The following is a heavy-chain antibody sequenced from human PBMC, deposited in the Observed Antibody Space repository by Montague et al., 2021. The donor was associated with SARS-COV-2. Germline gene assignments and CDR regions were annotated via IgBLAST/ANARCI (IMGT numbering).Heavy chain of an antibody. CDR3: ARDACFGEKTFGSEYYGMEV. J-gene: IGHJ6*02. V-gene: IGHV4-4*07. D-gene: IGHD3-10*01. CDR1: GGSISSYY. CDR2: IYTSGST. Sequence: SETLSLTCTVSGGSISSYYWSWIRQPAGKGLEWIGRIYTSGSTNYNPSLKSRVTMSVDTSKNQFSLKRSSVTAADTAVYYCARDACFGEKTFGSEYYGMEVWGQGTTVTVSS.